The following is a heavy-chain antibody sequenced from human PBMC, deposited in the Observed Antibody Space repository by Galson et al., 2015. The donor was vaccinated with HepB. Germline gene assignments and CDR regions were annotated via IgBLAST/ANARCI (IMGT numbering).Heavy chain of an antibody. V-gene: IGHV3-30*03. J-gene: IGHJ6*02. Sequence: SLRLSCAASRSTFTTFAMHWVRQAPGKGLEWVAVISYDGSNKYYADSVKGRFTISRDNSKNTLYLQMNSLRAEDTAVYYCARERVVPAAPYYYGMDVWGQGTTVTVSS. D-gene: IGHD2-2*01. CDR2: ISYDGSNK. CDR3: ARERVVPAAPYYYGMDV. CDR1: RSTFTTFA.